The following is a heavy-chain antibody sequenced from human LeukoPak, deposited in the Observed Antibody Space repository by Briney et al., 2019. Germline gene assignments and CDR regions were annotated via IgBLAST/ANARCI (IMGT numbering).Heavy chain of an antibody. Sequence: RSDPLALTWALSGASISSSKWWSCVSLPPGKGLEWIGEIYHSGSTNYNPSLKSRVTISVDKSKNQFSLKLSSVTAADTAVYYCARGPVAGPLDYWGQGTLVTVSS. CDR1: GASISSSKW. J-gene: IGHJ4*02. CDR3: ARGPVAGPLDY. CDR2: IYHSGST. V-gene: IGHV4-4*02. D-gene: IGHD6-19*01.